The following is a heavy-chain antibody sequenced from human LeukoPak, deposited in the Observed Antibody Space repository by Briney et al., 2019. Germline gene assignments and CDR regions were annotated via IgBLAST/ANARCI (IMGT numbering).Heavy chain of an antibody. CDR1: GFTFSSYA. CDR3: AKAPDSSGWYFRPDSQSYGMDV. Sequence: GGSLRLSCAASGFTFSSYAMSWVRQAPGKGLEWVSAISGSGGSTYYADSVKGRFTISRDNSKNTLYLQMNSLRAEDTAVYYCAKAPDSSGWYFRPDSQSYGMDVWGQGTTVTVSS. D-gene: IGHD6-19*01. CDR2: ISGSGGST. V-gene: IGHV3-23*01. J-gene: IGHJ6*02.